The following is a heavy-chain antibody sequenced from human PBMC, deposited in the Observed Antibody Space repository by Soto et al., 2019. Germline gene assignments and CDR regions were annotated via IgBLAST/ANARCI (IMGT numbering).Heavy chain of an antibody. D-gene: IGHD6-19*01. CDR2: IVPIFGAA. V-gene: IGHV1-69*06. Sequence: QVQLVQSGAAVKKPGSSVTVSCKASGGSFSSYSIGWVRQAPGQGLEWLGGIVPIFGAASYAQKFQGRVTITADKSTRTAYMELRSLSSEDTAVYYCARSNGRIAVSTHYFDYWGQGTLVTVSS. J-gene: IGHJ4*02. CDR1: GGSFSSYS. CDR3: ARSNGRIAVSTHYFDY.